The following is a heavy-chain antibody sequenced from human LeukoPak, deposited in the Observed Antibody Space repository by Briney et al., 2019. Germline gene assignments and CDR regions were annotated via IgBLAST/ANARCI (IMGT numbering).Heavy chain of an antibody. V-gene: IGHV4-39*02. Sequence: PSETLSLTCTVSGDFISSSSYYWGWIRQPPGKGLEWIVDIYYTGKTYYNPSLKSRVFISIGTSKNYFSLNLNFVTAADTAVYYCARRRYYDSTGYFEWGRGSLVTVSS. CDR3: ARRRYYDSTGYFE. D-gene: IGHD3-22*01. CDR1: GDFISSSSYY. J-gene: IGHJ1*01. CDR2: IYYTGKT.